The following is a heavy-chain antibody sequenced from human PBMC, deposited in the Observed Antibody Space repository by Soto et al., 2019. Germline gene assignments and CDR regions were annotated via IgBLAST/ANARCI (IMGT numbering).Heavy chain of an antibody. D-gene: IGHD3-10*01. Sequence: QITLNESGPTLVTPTQTLTLTCSFSGFSLTATAVGVGWFRQSPGKALEWLAIIYWDDDNNYRPSLESRRTITKNTSKPQVVLTLTDREPPATATYYCAHRGAYSSGSYLASLAPWGQGILVTVSS. CDR2: IYWDDDN. J-gene: IGHJ5*02. CDR1: GFSLTATAVG. V-gene: IGHV2-5*02. CDR3: AHRGAYSSGSYLASLAP.